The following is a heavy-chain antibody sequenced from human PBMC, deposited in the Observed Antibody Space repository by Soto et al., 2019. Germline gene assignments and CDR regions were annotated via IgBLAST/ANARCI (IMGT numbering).Heavy chain of an antibody. J-gene: IGHJ4*02. D-gene: IGHD2-15*01. Sequence: GGSLRLSCAASGFTFSSYAMSWVRQAPGKGLEWVSAISGSGGSTYYADSVKGRSTISRDNSKNTLYLQMNSLRAEDTAVYYCAKDAPYCSGGSCYYFDYWGQGTLVTVSS. V-gene: IGHV3-23*01. CDR2: ISGSGGST. CDR3: AKDAPYCSGGSCYYFDY. CDR1: GFTFSSYA.